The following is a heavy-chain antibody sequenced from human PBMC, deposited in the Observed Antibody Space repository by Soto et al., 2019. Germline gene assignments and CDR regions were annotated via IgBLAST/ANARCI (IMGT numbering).Heavy chain of an antibody. V-gene: IGHV4-61*01. D-gene: IGHD6-6*01. CDR1: GVSVSSGSYY. Sequence: QVQLQESGPGLVKPSETLSLTCTVSGVSVSSGSYYWSWIRQPPGKGLEWIGYMYYSGNTNYNPSLKSRVTISEDTSKNQFSLKLSSLTAADTAVYYCARVVYDAFDIWGQGTMVTVSS. CDR3: ARVVYDAFDI. CDR2: MYYSGNT. J-gene: IGHJ3*02.